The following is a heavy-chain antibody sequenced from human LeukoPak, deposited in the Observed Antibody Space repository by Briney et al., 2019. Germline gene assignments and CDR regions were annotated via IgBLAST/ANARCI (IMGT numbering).Heavy chain of an antibody. V-gene: IGHV3-43*01. J-gene: IGHJ5*02. D-gene: IGHD6-19*01. CDR1: GFTIEDYK. Sequence: WETLTLTCRASGFTIEDYKKHWGRKPPGTGLELVSLVGYDGDTRFYEYTVKGRFNISRDNSKNSLHLEMNTLTIEDTAFYYCVEDGHYCSGTTCYSSFSDRWGQGTVVTVSS. CDR3: VEDGHYCSGTTCYSSFSDR. CDR2: VGYDGDTR.